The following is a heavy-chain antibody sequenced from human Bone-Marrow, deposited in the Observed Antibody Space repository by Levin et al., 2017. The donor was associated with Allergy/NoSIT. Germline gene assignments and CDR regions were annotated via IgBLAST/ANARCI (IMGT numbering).Heavy chain of an antibody. CDR1: GGSVSSGSYY. CDR3: ARAERYFDWLPIGGYYFDY. J-gene: IGHJ4*02. D-gene: IGHD3-9*01. V-gene: IGHV4-61*01. Sequence: SETLSLTCTVSGGSVSSGSYYWSWIRQPPGTGLEWIGYIYYSGSTNYNPSLKSRVTISVDTSKNQFSLKLSSVTAADTAVYYCARAERYFDWLPIGGYYFDYWGQGTLVTVSS. CDR2: IYYSGST.